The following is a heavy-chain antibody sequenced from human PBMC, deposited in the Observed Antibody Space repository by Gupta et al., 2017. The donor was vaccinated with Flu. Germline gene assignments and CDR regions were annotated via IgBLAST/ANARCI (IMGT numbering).Heavy chain of an antibody. V-gene: IGHV1-2*02. CDR3: ARDYKLATANTFDF. J-gene: IGHJ4*02. CDR2: INTNTGGT. D-gene: IGHD2-21*02. Sequence: RQAPGKGRQWMGWINTNTGGTKYAQKFQGRVTMTRDTPTDTAYMDLSRLTSDDSAVYFCARDYKLATANTFDFWGQGTPVTVSS.